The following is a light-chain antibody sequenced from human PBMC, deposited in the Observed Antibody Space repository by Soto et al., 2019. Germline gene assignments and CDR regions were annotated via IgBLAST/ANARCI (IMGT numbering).Light chain of an antibody. CDR1: SSDVGGYNY. CDR3: LSYTSSRTGV. J-gene: IGLJ1*01. Sequence: QSVLTQPATVSGSPGQSITISCTGTSSDVGGYNYVSWYQQHPGKAPKLMIYEVSNRPSGVSNRFSGSKSGNTASLTIAGLQAEDEAVYYCLSYTSSRTGVFGTGTKLTVL. CDR2: EVS. V-gene: IGLV2-14*01.